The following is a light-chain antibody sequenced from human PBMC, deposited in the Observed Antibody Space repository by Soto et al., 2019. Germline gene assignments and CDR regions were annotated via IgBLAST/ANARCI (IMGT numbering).Light chain of an antibody. CDR2: DAS. CDR1: QSISSY. CDR3: QQYDTLPWT. V-gene: IGKV1-33*01. J-gene: IGKJ1*01. Sequence: DIQMTQSPSSLSASVGDRVTITCRASQSISSYLNWYQHKPGKAPELLIFDASNLQPGVPSRFSGSGPGANFTLSISSLQPEDIATYFCQQYDTLPWTFGQGTKVDIK.